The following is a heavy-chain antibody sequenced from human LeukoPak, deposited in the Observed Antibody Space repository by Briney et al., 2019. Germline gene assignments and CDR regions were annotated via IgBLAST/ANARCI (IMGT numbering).Heavy chain of an antibody. J-gene: IGHJ4*02. D-gene: IGHD3-22*01. CDR2: IIPIFGTA. V-gene: IGHV1-69*01. CDR3: ARGLVYDSSGYYYFDY. CDR1: GGTFSSYG. Sequence: SVKVSCKASGGTFSSYGISWVRQAPGQGLEWMGGIIPIFGTANYAQKFQGRVTIIADESTSTAYMELSGLRSEDTAVYYCARGLVYDSSGYYYFDYWGQGTLVTVSS.